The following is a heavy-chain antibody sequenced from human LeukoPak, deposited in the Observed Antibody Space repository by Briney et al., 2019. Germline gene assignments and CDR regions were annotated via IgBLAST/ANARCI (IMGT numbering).Heavy chain of an antibody. CDR2: INHSGST. Sequence: SETLSLTCTVSGGSISTSSYYWGWIRQPPGKGLEWIGEINHSGSTNYNPSLKSRVTMSGDTSKNQFSLKLSSVTAADTAVYYCARDGLWIQNAFDIWGQGTMVTVSS. CDR3: ARDGLWIQNAFDI. J-gene: IGHJ3*02. D-gene: IGHD5-18*01. CDR1: GGSISTSSYY. V-gene: IGHV4-39*07.